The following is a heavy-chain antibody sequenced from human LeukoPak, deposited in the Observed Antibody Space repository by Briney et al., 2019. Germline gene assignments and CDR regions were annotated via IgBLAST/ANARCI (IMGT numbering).Heavy chain of an antibody. J-gene: IGHJ4*02. CDR3: ARDYYDSSGYYGY. D-gene: IGHD3-22*01. CDR1: GFSFGSYS. Sequence: PGGSLRLSCAASGFSFGSYSMHWVRQAPGKGLEWVAVISYDGNNKYYADSVKGRFTISRDNSKNTLYLQMNSLRAEDTAVYYCARDYYDSSGYYGYWGQGTLVTVSS. V-gene: IGHV3-30-3*01. CDR2: ISYDGNNK.